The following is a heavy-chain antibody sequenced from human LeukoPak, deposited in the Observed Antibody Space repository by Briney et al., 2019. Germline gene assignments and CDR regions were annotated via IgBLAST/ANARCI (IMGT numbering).Heavy chain of an antibody. D-gene: IGHD3-10*01. CDR3: ATVWFGELLGAFDY. J-gene: IGHJ4*02. CDR1: GFTFDDYA. V-gene: IGHV3-9*01. CDR2: ISWNSGSI. Sequence: GGSLRLSCAASGFTFDDYAMHWVRQAPGKGLEWVSGISWNSGSIGYADSVKGRFTISRDNSKNTLYLQMNSLRAEDTAVYYCATVWFGELLGAFDYWGQGTLVTVSS.